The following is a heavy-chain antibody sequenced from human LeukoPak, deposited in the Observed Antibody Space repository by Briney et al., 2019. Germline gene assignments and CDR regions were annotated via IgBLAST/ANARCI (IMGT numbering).Heavy chain of an antibody. CDR3: ARDSPGYDILTGYQTNNWFDP. Sequence: PSETLSLTCAVYGGSFSGYYWSWIRQPAGKGLEWIGRIYTSGSTNYNPSLKSRVTMSVGTSKNQFSLKLSSVTAADTAVYYCARDSPGYDILTGYQTNNWFDPWGQGTLVTVSS. CDR1: GGSFSGYY. J-gene: IGHJ5*02. D-gene: IGHD3-9*01. CDR2: IYTSGST. V-gene: IGHV4-4*07.